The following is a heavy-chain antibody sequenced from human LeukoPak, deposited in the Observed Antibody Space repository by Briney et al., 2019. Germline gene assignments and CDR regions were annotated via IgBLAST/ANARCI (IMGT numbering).Heavy chain of an antibody. V-gene: IGHV3-48*01. D-gene: IGHD6-6*01. CDR3: ARRQKYSSSSRYYYYYMDV. CDR1: GFTFSSYS. CDR2: ISSSSSTI. J-gene: IGHJ6*03. Sequence: GGSLRLSCAASGFTFSSYSMNWVRQAPGKGLEWVSYISSSSSTIYYADSVKGRFTISRDNAKNSLYLQMNSLRAEDTAVYYCARRQKYSSSSRYYYYYMDVWGKGTTVTVSS.